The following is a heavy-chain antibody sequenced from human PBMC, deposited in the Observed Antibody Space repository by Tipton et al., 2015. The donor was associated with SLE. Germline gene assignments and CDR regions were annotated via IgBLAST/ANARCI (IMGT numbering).Heavy chain of an antibody. J-gene: IGHJ6*03. CDR2: IYYSGST. CDR1: GGSFSSFY. CDR3: ARDHLPGGYYYYMDV. D-gene: IGHD3-10*01. Sequence: TLSLTCAVYGGSFSSFYWSWIRQPPGKGLEWIGYIYYSGSTNYNPSLKSRVTISVDTSKNQFSLKLSSVTAADTAVYYCARDHLPGGYYYYMDVWGKGTTVTVSS. V-gene: IGHV4-59*01.